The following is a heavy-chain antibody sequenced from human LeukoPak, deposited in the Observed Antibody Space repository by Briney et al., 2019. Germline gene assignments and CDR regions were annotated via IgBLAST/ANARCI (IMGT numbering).Heavy chain of an antibody. Sequence: SVNVSCTASGGTFSSYAISWVRQAPGQGLEWMGGIIPIFGTANYAQKFQGRVTITTDASTSTAYMELSSLRSENTAVYYCARVYYDFWSGHQPHNWFDPWGQGTLVTVSS. CDR3: ARVYYDFWSGHQPHNWFDP. V-gene: IGHV1-69*05. D-gene: IGHD3-3*01. CDR2: IIPIFGTA. CDR1: GGTFSSYA. J-gene: IGHJ5*02.